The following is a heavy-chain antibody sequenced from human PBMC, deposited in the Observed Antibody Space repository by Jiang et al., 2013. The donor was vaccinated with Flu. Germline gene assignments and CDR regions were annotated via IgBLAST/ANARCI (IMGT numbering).Heavy chain of an antibody. CDR1: GGSLDTTDYY. CDR3: ARHRGTHTTLTTLIFNWFDP. Sequence: GPGLVKPSETLSLTCAVSGGSLDTTDYYWGWFRQPPGRGLEWIGAIFYSGETYNAPSLMGRVSMSVDTSRNQFSLKVRSVTAADTAIYYCARHRGTHTTLTTLIFNWFDPWGLGTLVTVSS. D-gene: IGHD3/OR15-3a*01. V-gene: IGHV4-39*01. J-gene: IGHJ5*02. CDR2: IFYSGET.